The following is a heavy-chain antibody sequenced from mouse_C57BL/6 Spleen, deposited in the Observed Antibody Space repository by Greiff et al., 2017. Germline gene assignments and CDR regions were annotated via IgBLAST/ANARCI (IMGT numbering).Heavy chain of an antibody. J-gene: IGHJ3*01. CDR2: ILPGSGST. Sequence: VQLQQSGAELMKPGASVKLSCKATGYTFTGYWIEWVKQRPGHGLEWIGEILPGSGSTSYNEKFKGKATFTADTSSNTAYMQLSSLTTEDSAIYYCARKGRGSSYPWFAYWGQGTLVTVSA. CDR3: ARKGRGSSYPWFAY. V-gene: IGHV1-9*01. D-gene: IGHD1-1*01. CDR1: GYTFTGYW.